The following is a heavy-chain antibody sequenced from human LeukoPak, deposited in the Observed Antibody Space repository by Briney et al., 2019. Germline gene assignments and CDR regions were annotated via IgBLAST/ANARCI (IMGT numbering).Heavy chain of an antibody. V-gene: IGHV1-69*13. CDR3: ATDRVGAKEAFDY. Sequence: SVKVSCKASGGTFSSYAISWVRQAPGQGLEWMGGIIPIFGTANYAQKFQGRVTITADESTSTAYMELSSLRSEDTAVYYCATDRVGAKEAFDYWGQGTLVTVSS. D-gene: IGHD1-26*01. CDR1: GGTFSSYA. J-gene: IGHJ4*02. CDR2: IIPIFGTA.